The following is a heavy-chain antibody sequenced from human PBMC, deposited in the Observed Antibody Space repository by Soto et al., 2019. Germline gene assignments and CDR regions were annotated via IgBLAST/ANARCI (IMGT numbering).Heavy chain of an antibody. CDR1: GFTFSSYA. V-gene: IGHV3-30-3*01. J-gene: IGHJ4*02. D-gene: IGHD3-9*01. Sequence: QVQLVESGGGVVQPGRSLRLSCAASGFTFSSYAMHWVRQAPGKGLEWVAVISYDGSNKYYADSVKGRFTISRDNSKNTLYLQMNSLRAEDTAVYYCARDTRYFDWLYSYYFDYWCQGTLVTVSS. CDR3: ARDTRYFDWLYSYYFDY. CDR2: ISYDGSNK.